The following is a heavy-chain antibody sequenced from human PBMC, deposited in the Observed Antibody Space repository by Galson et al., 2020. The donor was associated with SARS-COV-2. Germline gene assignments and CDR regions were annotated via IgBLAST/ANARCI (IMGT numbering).Heavy chain of an antibody. CDR2: ISYDGSNK. Sequence: GGSLRLSCAASGFTFSSYAMHWVRQAPGKGLEWVAVISYDGSNKYYADSVKGRFTISRDNSKNTLYLQMNSLRAEDTAVYYCARSGVVAVAGTWYFDLWGRGTLVTVSS. CDR1: GFTFSSYA. J-gene: IGHJ2*01. CDR3: ARSGVVAVAGTWYFDL. D-gene: IGHD6-19*01. V-gene: IGHV3-30*04.